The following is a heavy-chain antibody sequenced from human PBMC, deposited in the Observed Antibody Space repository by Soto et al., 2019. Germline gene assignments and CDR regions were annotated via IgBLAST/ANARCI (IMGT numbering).Heavy chain of an antibody. CDR1: GFTFSSYS. J-gene: IGHJ4*02. CDR3: ARDNAVVVAATQPYFDY. D-gene: IGHD2-15*01. CDR2: ISSSSSYI. V-gene: IGHV3-21*01. Sequence: GGSLRLSCAASGFTFSSYSMNWVRQAPGKGLEWVSSISSSSSYIYYADSVKGRFTISRDNAKNSLYLQMNSLRAEDTAVYYCARDNAVVVAATQPYFDYWGQGTLVTVSS.